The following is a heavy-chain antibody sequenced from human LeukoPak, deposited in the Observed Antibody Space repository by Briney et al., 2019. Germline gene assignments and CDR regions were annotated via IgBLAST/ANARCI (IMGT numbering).Heavy chain of an antibody. J-gene: IGHJ5*02. CDR3: ATGADWNWFDP. CDR1: GGSFSSHF. CDR2: FYKSGST. D-gene: IGHD3-9*01. V-gene: IGHV4-59*11. Sequence: SETLSLTCTVSGGSFSSHFWSWIRQPPGKGLEWIGYFYKSGSTNYNPSLKSRVTMSVDTSKNHFSLKLTSVTAADTAVYYCATGADWNWFDPWSQGTLVTVSS.